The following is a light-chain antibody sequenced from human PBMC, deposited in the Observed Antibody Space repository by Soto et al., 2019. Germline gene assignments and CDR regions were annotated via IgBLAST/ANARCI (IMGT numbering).Light chain of an antibody. CDR3: SSYAGSSNV. Sequence: QSVLTHPPSASRSPGHSFAISFTGTISDVGGYNYVSWYQQHPGKAQKLMIYEVNKRPSGVPDRFSGSKSGNTASLTVSGLQAEDEADYYCSSYAGSSNVFGTGTKVTVL. J-gene: IGLJ1*01. CDR2: EVN. V-gene: IGLV2-8*01. CDR1: ISDVGGYNY.